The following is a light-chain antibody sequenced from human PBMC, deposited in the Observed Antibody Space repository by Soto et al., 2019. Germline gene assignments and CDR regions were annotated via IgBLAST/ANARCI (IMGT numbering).Light chain of an antibody. V-gene: IGKV3-11*01. CDR2: DAS. CDR1: QSVSSY. Sequence: EIVLTQSPATLSLSPGERATLSCRASQSVSSYLAWYQQKPFQAPRLLIYDASNRATGIPARFSGSGSGTAFTLPISSLEPEDFAVYYCQQRSNWPRTFGQGTQGDIK. J-gene: IGKJ1*01. CDR3: QQRSNWPRT.